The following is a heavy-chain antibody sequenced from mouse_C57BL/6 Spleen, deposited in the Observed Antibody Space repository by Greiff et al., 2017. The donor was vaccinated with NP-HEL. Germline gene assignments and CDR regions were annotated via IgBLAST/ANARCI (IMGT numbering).Heavy chain of an antibody. CDR1: GYSITSGYY. CDR2: ISYDGSN. Sequence: EVKLLESGPGLVKPSQSLSLTCSVTGYSITSGYYWNWIRQFPGNKLEWMGYISYDGSNIYNPSLKNRISITRDTSKNQFFLKLNSVTTEDTATYYCASLYYGSYWYFDVWGTGTTVTVSS. D-gene: IGHD1-1*01. J-gene: IGHJ1*03. CDR3: ASLYYGSYWYFDV. V-gene: IGHV3-6*01.